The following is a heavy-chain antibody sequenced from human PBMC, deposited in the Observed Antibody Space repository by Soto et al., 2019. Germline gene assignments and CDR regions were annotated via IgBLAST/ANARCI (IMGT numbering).Heavy chain of an antibody. D-gene: IGHD3-3*01. J-gene: IGHJ4*02. CDR3: ARGVDFWSGYPFDY. Sequence: QVHLLESGPGLVKPSETLSLTCTVSGGSITNYYWTWMRQPPGKGLEWIGYISVSGSTNYNPSLKNRVTISLDTSKRLFSLKLSAVTAADTAVYYCARGVDFWSGYPFDYWGQGFLVTVSS. V-gene: IGHV4-59*01. CDR1: GGSITNYY. CDR2: ISVSGST.